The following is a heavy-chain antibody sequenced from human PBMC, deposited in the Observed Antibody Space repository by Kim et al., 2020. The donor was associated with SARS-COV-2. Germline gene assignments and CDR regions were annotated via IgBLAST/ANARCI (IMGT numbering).Heavy chain of an antibody. CDR2: INPSGGST. CDR1: GYTFTSYY. Sequence: ASVKVSCKASGYTFTSYYMHWVRQAPGQGLEWMGIINPSGGSTSYAQKFQGRVTMTRDTSTSTVYMELSSLRSEDTAVYYCARAQYYDFWSGYLGGPDYWGQGTLVTVSS. D-gene: IGHD3-3*01. CDR3: ARAQYYDFWSGYLGGPDY. J-gene: IGHJ4*02. V-gene: IGHV1-46*01.